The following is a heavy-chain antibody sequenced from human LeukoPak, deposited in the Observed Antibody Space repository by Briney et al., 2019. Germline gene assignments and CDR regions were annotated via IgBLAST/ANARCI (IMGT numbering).Heavy chain of an antibody. V-gene: IGHV1-69*13. Sequence: SVKVSCKASGYTFTGYYMHWVRQAPGQGLEWMGGIIPIFGTANYAQKFQGRVTITADESTSTAYMELSSLRSEDTAVYYCARTPGTPTDYGDTYYYYYMDVWGKGTTVTISS. CDR2: IIPIFGTA. CDR3: ARTPGTPTDYGDTYYYYYMDV. D-gene: IGHD4-17*01. CDR1: GYTFTGYY. J-gene: IGHJ6*03.